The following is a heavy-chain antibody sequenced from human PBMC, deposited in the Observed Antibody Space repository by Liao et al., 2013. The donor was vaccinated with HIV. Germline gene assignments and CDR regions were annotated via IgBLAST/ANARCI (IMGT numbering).Heavy chain of an antibody. J-gene: IGHJ6*03. V-gene: IGHV4-59*13. Sequence: QVQLEESGPGLVKVSETLSLTCTVSGGSMNNYYWSWIRQPPGKGLEWIGHISDSGSANYYPSLRSRVTLSVDTSKNQFSLKLSSVTAADTAVYYCATGPTAVPYYYYYMDVWGKGTTVTVSS. CDR3: ATGPTAVPYYYYYMDV. CDR1: GGSMNNYY. D-gene: IGHD1-26*01. CDR2: ISDSGSA.